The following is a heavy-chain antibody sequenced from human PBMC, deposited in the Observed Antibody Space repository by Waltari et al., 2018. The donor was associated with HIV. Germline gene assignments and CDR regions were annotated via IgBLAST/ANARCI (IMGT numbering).Heavy chain of an antibody. J-gene: IGHJ4*02. V-gene: IGHV5-51*03. D-gene: IGHD3-22*01. CDR1: GYSFTSYW. Sequence: EVQLVQSGAEVKKPGESLKISCKGSGYSFTSYWIGRVRQTPGKGLEWMGIIYPGDSDTRYSPSFQGQVTISADKSISTAYLQWSSLKASDTAMYYCARPHRGSSGYYSLDYWGQGTLVTVSS. CDR3: ARPHRGSSGYYSLDY. CDR2: IYPGDSDT.